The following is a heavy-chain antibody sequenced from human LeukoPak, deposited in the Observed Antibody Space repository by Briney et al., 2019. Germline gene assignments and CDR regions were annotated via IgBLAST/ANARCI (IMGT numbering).Heavy chain of an antibody. CDR2: IIPIFGTA. CDR3: ARDRGIVGATTIDY. CDR1: GGTFSSYA. J-gene: IGHJ4*02. D-gene: IGHD1-26*01. Sequence: ASVKVSCKASGGTFSSYAISWVRQAPGQGLEWMGGIIPIFGTANYAQKFQGRVTITADESTSTAYMELSSLRSEGTAVYYCARDRGIVGATTIDYWGQGTLVTVSS. V-gene: IGHV1-69*13.